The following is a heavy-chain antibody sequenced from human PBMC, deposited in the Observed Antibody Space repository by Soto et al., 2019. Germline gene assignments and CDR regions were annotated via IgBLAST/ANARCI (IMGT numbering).Heavy chain of an antibody. V-gene: IGHV3-30-3*01. CDR2: ISYDGSNK. Sequence: GGSLRLSCAASGFTFSSYAMHWVRQAPGKGLEWVAVISYDGSNKYYADSVKGRFTISRDNSKNTLYLQMNSLRAEDTAVYYCARDAHIVVVTATVHVGYFDYWGQGTLVTVSS. CDR1: GFTFSSYA. CDR3: ARDAHIVVVTATVHVGYFDY. D-gene: IGHD2-21*02. J-gene: IGHJ4*02.